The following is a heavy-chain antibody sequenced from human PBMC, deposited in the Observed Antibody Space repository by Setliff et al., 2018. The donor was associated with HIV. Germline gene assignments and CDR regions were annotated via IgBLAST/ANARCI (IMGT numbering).Heavy chain of an antibody. D-gene: IGHD3-16*01. CDR3: ARARGSTLYINTFDS. V-gene: IGHV4-39*01. CDR2: VNYRGDT. Sequence: SETLSLTCSVSGDSISNPNYYWGWIRQPPGKGLEWIGTVNYRGDTYYNPSLKSRITISIDTSKNQFSLKLSSVTAADTAVYHCARARGSTLYINTFDSWGQGTLVTVSS. J-gene: IGHJ4*02. CDR1: GDSISNPNYY.